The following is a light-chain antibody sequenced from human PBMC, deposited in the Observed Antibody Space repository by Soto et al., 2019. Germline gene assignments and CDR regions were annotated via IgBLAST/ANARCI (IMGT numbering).Light chain of an antibody. V-gene: IGKV1-12*02. CDR3: QQANSFPWT. J-gene: IGKJ1*01. CDR1: QGISNW. Sequence: DIQLTQSPSSVSASVGDRVTVTCRASQGISNWLAWYQQKPGKAPKLLISAASSLQSGVPSRFSGSGSGTDFNLTISSLQTEDFATYYCQQANSFPWTFGQVTKVEIK. CDR2: AAS.